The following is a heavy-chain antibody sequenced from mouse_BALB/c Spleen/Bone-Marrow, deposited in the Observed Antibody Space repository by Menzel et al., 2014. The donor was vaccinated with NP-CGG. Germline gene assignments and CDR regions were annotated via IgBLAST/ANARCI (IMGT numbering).Heavy chain of an antibody. CDR3: ARWEYYAMDY. Sequence: GAELVKPGASVKLSCTASGFNIKDTYMHWVKQRPEQGLEWIGRIDPANGNTKYDPKSQGKATITADTSSNTAYLQLSSLTSEDTAVYYCARWEYYAMDYWGQGTSVTVSS. D-gene: IGHD4-1*01. CDR1: GFNIKDTY. V-gene: IGHV14-3*02. J-gene: IGHJ4*01. CDR2: IDPANGNT.